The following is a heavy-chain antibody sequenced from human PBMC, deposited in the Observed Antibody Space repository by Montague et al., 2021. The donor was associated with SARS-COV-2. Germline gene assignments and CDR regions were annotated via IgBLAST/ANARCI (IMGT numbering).Heavy chain of an antibody. J-gene: IGHJ4*02. Sequence: SLRLSCAASGFTSGDYQMTWVRQAPGKGLQWVANINQDETAKTYVDSVKGRFTISRDNAKNSLILQMNSLKDEDTAVYYCATNKYCTLHDCLHGRHYFDHWGQGTLVTVSS. CDR3: ATNKYCTLHDCLHGRHYFDH. CDR2: INQDETAK. V-gene: IGHV3-7*01. CDR1: GFTSGDYQ. D-gene: IGHD2-8*01.